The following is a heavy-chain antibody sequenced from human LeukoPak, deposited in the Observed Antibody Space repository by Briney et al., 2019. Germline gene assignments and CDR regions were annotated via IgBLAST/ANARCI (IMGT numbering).Heavy chain of an antibody. D-gene: IGHD1-7*01. J-gene: IGHJ6*03. Sequence: GASVKVSCKAPGHTYTRYGISWVRQAPGQGLEWMGWISVDSGDTDNSQKFQGRVTITTDTSTSTTYMELRSLRSDDTAVYYCAGVNLDFNHMDVWGKGTTVIVSS. CDR2: ISVDSGDT. CDR3: AGVNLDFNHMDV. CDR1: GHTYTRYG. V-gene: IGHV1-18*01.